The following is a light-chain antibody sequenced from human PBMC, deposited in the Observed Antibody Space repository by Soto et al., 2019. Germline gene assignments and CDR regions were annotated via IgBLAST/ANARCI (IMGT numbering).Light chain of an antibody. J-gene: IGKJ1*01. CDR3: QEYARFRGA. CDR1: QSISNNF. CDR2: GAS. V-gene: IGKV3-20*01. Sequence: EDVLTQSPGTLSLSPGERATLSCRASQSISNNFLAWYQQKPGQAPRLLIYGASSRATGIPDRFSASGSGTDFTLTISRLEPEDFGVYYCQEYARFRGAFGQGTKVEIK.